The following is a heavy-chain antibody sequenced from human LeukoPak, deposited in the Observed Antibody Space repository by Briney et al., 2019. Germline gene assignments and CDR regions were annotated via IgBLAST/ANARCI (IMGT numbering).Heavy chain of an antibody. J-gene: IGHJ4*02. Sequence: PGGSLRLSCAASGFTFSSYGMHWVRQAPGKGLEWVAFIRYDGSNKYYADSVKGRFTISRDNSKNTLYLQMNSLRAEDTAVYYCARLGEQWLVLDYWGQGTLVTVSS. CDR1: GFTFSSYG. V-gene: IGHV3-30*02. CDR3: ARLGEQWLVLDY. D-gene: IGHD6-19*01. CDR2: IRYDGSNK.